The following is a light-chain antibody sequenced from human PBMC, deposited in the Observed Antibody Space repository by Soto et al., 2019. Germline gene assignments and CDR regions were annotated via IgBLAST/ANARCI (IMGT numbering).Light chain of an antibody. Sequence: EIVLTQSPATLSLSPGERATLSCRASQSISSFLAWYQQKPGQAPRLLIYDASNRATGIPARFSGSGSGTAFTLTISRLEPEDFAVYYCQQRNNWPPGAAFGGGTKVEIK. CDR3: QQRNNWPPGAA. J-gene: IGKJ4*01. V-gene: IGKV3-11*01. CDR1: QSISSF. CDR2: DAS.